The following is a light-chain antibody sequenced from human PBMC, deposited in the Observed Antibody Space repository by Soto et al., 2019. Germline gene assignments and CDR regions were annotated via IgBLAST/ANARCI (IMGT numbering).Light chain of an antibody. CDR3: QQYGGSPIT. J-gene: IGKJ5*01. V-gene: IGKV3-20*01. Sequence: IVLTQSPGTLSLSPGERVTLSCRASQSVTTSLAWYQHKPGQAPTLLMSGASNRASGVPVRFSGSRSGTDFTLTITRLEPEDVALYYCQQYGGSPITFGLGTRLESK. CDR1: QSVTTS. CDR2: GAS.